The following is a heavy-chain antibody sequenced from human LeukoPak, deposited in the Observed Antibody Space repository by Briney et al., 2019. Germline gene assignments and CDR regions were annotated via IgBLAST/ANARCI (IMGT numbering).Heavy chain of an antibody. V-gene: IGHV3-30-3*01. J-gene: IGHJ4*02. CDR3: ARERYGGFDPENFDY. Sequence: PGGSLRLSCAASGFTFSSYAKHWVRQAPGKGLEWVAVISYDGSNKYYADSVKGRFTISRDNSKNTLYLQMNSLRAEDTAVYYCARERYGGFDPENFDYWGQGTLVTVSS. D-gene: IGHD5-12*01. CDR1: GFTFSSYA. CDR2: ISYDGSNK.